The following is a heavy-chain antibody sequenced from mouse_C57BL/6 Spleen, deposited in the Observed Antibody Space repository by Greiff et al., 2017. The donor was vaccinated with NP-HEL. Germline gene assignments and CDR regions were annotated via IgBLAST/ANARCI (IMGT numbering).Heavy chain of an antibody. V-gene: IGHV1-82*01. J-gene: IGHJ1*03. CDR2: IYPGDGDT. CDR3: ARSGGYYDYGWYFDV. D-gene: IGHD2-4*01. CDR1: GYAFSSSW. Sequence: VQGVESGPELVKPGASVKISCKASGYAFSSSWMNWVKQRPGKGLEWIGRIYPGDGDTNYNGKFKGKATLTADKSSSTAYMQLSSLTSEDSAVYFCARSGGYYDYGWYFDVWGTGTTVTVSS.